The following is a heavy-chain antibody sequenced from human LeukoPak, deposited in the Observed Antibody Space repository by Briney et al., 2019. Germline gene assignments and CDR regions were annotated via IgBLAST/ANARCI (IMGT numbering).Heavy chain of an antibody. D-gene: IGHD4-17*01. CDR3: AKWGRMTTVTNLRYGWFDP. V-gene: IGHV3-33*06. J-gene: IGHJ5*02. Sequence: GGSLRLSCAASGFTFSDYWMHWVRQAPGKGLEWVALIWYDGGNKYYADSVKGRFTISRDNSQNTLYLQMNSLRAEDTAVYYCAKWGRMTTVTNLRYGWFDPWGQGTLVTVSS. CDR1: GFTFSDYW. CDR2: IWYDGGNK.